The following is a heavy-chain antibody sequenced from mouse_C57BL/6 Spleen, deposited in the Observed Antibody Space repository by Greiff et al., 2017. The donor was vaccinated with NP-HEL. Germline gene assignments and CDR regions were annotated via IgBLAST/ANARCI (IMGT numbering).Heavy chain of an antibody. CDR3: TRQKLGSFDY. CDR2: IDPETGGT. D-gene: IGHD4-1*01. CDR1: GYTFTDYE. J-gene: IGHJ2*01. V-gene: IGHV1-15*01. Sequence: VKLMESGAELVRPGASVTLSCKASGYTFTDYEMHWVKQTPVHGLEWIGAIDPETGGTAYNQKFKGKAILTADKSSSTAYMELRSLTSEDSAVYYCTRQKLGSFDYWGQGTTLTVSS.